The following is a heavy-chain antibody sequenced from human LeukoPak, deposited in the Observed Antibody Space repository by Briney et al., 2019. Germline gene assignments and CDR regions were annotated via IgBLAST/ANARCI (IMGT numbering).Heavy chain of an antibody. Sequence: PSETLSLTCIVSGDSNSSTSYYWAWIRQPPGKGLEWIGMIFYSGSAYYTPSLRGQVTLSVDTSRNQFSLNLISVTAADTGVYFCARQQSDTSLFDPWGQGTLVTVSS. CDR3: ARQQSDTSLFDP. CDR2: IFYSGSA. V-gene: IGHV4-39*01. CDR1: GDSNSSTSYY. J-gene: IGHJ5*02. D-gene: IGHD2-21*02.